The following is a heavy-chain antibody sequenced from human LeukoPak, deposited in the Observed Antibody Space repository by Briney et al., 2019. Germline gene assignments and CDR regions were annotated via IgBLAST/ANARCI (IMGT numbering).Heavy chain of an antibody. J-gene: IGHJ4*02. CDR3: ARIASHWSGTNHY. Sequence: ASVKVSCKASGYTFSSYGITWVRQAPGQGLEWMGWISVYNGNTKSAQNLQGRVIMTTDTSTNTAHMELRSLRSDDTAVYYCARIASHWSGTNHYWGQGTQVIVSS. CDR2: ISVYNGNT. CDR1: GYTFSSYG. V-gene: IGHV1-18*01. D-gene: IGHD3-10*01.